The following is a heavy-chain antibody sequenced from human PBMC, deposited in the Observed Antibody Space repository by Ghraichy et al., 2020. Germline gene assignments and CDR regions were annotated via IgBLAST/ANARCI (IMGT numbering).Heavy chain of an antibody. CDR1: GGSISSGSYY. Sequence: SETLSLTCTVSGGSISSGSYYWSWIRQPAGKGLEWIGRIYTSGSTNYNPSLKSRVTMSVDTSKNQFSLKLSSVTAADTAVYYCARDEGGTWGQGTLVTVSS. CDR2: IYTSGST. J-gene: IGHJ4*02. D-gene: IGHD1-1*01. CDR3: ARDEGGT. V-gene: IGHV4-61*02.